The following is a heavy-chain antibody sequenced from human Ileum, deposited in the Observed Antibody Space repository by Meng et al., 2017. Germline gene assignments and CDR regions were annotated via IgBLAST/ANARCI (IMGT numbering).Heavy chain of an antibody. Sequence: QVQLQESGPGLVKPSGTLSLNCAVSGGAIRSSIWWSWVRQPPEKGLEWIGEIHHSGTTNYSPSLKSRLTISVDKSKSQFSLKLQSVTAADTAVYFCARGVVSGSHYNTYWGQGILVTVSS. CDR2: IHHSGTT. CDR1: GGAIRSSIW. J-gene: IGHJ4*02. D-gene: IGHD3-10*01. V-gene: IGHV4-4*02. CDR3: ARGVVSGSHYNTY.